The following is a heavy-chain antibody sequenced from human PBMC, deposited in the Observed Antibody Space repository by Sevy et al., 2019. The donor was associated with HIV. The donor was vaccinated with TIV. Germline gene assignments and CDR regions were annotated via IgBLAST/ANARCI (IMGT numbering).Heavy chain of an antibody. V-gene: IGHV3-74*01. CDR3: VRGSTGTFGH. D-gene: IGHD3-9*01. CDR1: GFTLSIYW. CDR2: INSDGKIK. J-gene: IGHJ4*02. Sequence: GGSLRLSCAASGFTLSIYWMHWVRQVPGKGLVWVSHINSDGKIKRYADSVEGRFIISRDNAEKTVYLQMNSLRADDTAVYYCVRGSTGTFGHWGQGTLVTVSS.